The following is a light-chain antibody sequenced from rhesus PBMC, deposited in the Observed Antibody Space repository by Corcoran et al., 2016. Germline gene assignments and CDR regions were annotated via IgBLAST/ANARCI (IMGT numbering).Light chain of an antibody. J-gene: IGKJ4*01. CDR1: QSVSNY. CDR2: GAF. Sequence: EIVVTQSPATLSVSPGERATLSCRASQSVSNYLAWYQQKPGQAPSLLISGAFPRATGIPDRFTGRGSGTDFTLTISSLEPEDFAVYYCQQYSNWPLSFGGGTKVEIK. V-gene: IGKV3S9*01. CDR3: QQYSNWPLS.